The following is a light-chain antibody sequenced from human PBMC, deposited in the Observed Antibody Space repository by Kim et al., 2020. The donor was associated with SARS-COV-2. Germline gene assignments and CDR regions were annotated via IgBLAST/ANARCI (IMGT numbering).Light chain of an antibody. CDR3: SSYTSSSTYV. CDR2: DVS. J-gene: IGLJ1*01. V-gene: IGLV2-14*01. Sequence: LTQPASVSGSPGQSITISCTGTSSDVGGYNYVSWYQQHPGKAPKLMIYDVSKRPSGVSNRFSGSKSGNTASLTISGLQAEDEADYYCSSYTSSSTYVFGTGTKVTV. CDR1: SSDVGGYNY.